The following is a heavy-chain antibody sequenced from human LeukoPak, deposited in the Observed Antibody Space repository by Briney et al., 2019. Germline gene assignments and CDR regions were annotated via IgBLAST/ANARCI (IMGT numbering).Heavy chain of an antibody. V-gene: IGHV3-49*03. CDR2: IRNKAYGGTA. CDR3: TREKRYFDWFQADY. J-gene: IGHJ4*02. CDR1: GFTFSDYA. Sequence: GGSLRLSCTASGFTFSDYAMSWFRHAPGKGLEWVGFIRNKAYGGTAEYAASVKGRFTISRDDSKTIAYLKMNSMKTEETAVYYCTREKRYFDWFQADYWGQGTLVTVSS. D-gene: IGHD3-9*01.